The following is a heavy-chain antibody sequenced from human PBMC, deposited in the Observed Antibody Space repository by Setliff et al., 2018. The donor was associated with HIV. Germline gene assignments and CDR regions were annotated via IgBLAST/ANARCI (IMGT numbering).Heavy chain of an antibody. CDR1: GESFSGYY. J-gene: IGHJ4*02. CDR3: ARRPSPYHYYDSSGYSGGNADY. Sequence: SETLSLTCAVYGESFSGYYWSWIRQPAGKGLEWLGEINHSGRAKYNPSLKSRVTISVDTSKKQFSLKLSSVSAADTAVYYCARRPSPYHYYDSSGYSGGNADYWGQGTLVTVSS. D-gene: IGHD3-22*01. V-gene: IGHV4-34*01. CDR2: INHSGRA.